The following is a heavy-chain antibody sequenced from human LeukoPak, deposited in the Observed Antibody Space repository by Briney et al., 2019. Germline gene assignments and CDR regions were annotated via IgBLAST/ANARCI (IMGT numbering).Heavy chain of an antibody. CDR1: GGSISSGGYY. Sequence: SETLSLTCTVSGGSISSGGYYWSWIRQHPGKGLEWIGYIYYSGSTYYNPSPKSRVTISVDTSKNQFSLKLSSVTAADTAVYYCARDLFRGYFDYWGQGTLVTVSS. D-gene: IGHD3-10*02. V-gene: IGHV4-31*03. J-gene: IGHJ4*02. CDR3: ARDLFRGYFDY. CDR2: IYYSGST.